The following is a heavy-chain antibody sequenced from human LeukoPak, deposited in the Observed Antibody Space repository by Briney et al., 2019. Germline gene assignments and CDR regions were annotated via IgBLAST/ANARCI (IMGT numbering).Heavy chain of an antibody. CDR2: IYPGDSGT. V-gene: IGHV5-51*01. J-gene: IGHJ3*02. CDR3: ARQGYSYGYSGAFDI. Sequence: GESLKISCKGSGYSFTSYWIGWVRQMPGKGLEWMGIIYPGDSGTRYSPSFQGQVTISADKSISTAYLQWSSLKASDTAMYYCARQGYSYGYSGAFDIWGQGTMVTVSS. CDR1: GYSFTSYW. D-gene: IGHD5-18*01.